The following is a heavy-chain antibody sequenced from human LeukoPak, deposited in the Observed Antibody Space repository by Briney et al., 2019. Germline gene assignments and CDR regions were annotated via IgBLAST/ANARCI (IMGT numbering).Heavy chain of an antibody. V-gene: IGHV1-2*02. CDR2: INPNSGGT. Sequence: ASVKVSCKASGYTFTGYYMHWVRQAPGQGLEWMGWINPNSGGTSYAQKFQGRVTMTRDTSISTAYMELSRLRSDDTAVYYCAREDSYGYYFDYWGQGTLVTVSS. CDR3: AREDSYGYYFDY. J-gene: IGHJ4*02. D-gene: IGHD5-18*01. CDR1: GYTFTGYY.